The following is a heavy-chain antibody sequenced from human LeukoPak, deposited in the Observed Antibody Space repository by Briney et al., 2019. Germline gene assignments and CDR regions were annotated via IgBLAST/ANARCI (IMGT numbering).Heavy chain of an antibody. CDR3: ATKQWLAPPPDS. V-gene: IGHV3-74*01. J-gene: IGHJ4*02. Sequence: PGGSLRLSCAASGFTFSKYWMHWVRQPPGKGLESVSRINTDGTVTTYADSVQGRFTVSRDNAENTLFLQMNSVRDEDTAVYYCATKQWLAPPPDSWGQGTPVTVSS. D-gene: IGHD6-19*01. CDR1: GFTFSKYW. CDR2: INTDGTVT.